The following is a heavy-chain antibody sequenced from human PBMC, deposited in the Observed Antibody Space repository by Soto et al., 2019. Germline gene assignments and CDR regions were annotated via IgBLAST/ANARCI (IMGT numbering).Heavy chain of an antibody. CDR2: INVDNGET. V-gene: IGHV1-18*04. Sequence: QVQLVQSGAEVKKPGASVKVSCKASGYNFMRYGFTWVRQAPGQGLEWMGWINVDNGETKYPQKIQGRVTMTTDTSTSTVYMELRSLTSDDTAVYYCARLISGGYSDWFDAWGHGTLVTVAS. CDR1: GYNFMRYG. CDR3: ARLISGGYSDWFDA. J-gene: IGHJ5*01. D-gene: IGHD1-26*01.